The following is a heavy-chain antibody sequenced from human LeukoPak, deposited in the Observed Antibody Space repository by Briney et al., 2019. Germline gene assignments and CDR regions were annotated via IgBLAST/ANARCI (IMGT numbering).Heavy chain of an antibody. J-gene: IGHJ3*02. CDR2: ISSSSSTI. CDR1: GFTFSSYR. V-gene: IGHV3-48*04. Sequence: GGSLRLSCAASGFTFSSYRMNWVRQAPGQGLEWVSYISSSSSTIYYADSVKGRFTISRDNSKNKLYLQMNSLRADETAEDYCAEDGSGSYYYDSSGPSGSDIWGQGTMVTVSS. CDR3: AEDGSGSYYYDSSGPSGSDI. D-gene: IGHD3-22*01.